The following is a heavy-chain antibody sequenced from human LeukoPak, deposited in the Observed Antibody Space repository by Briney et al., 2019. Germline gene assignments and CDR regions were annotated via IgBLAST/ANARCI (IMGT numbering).Heavy chain of an antibody. J-gene: IGHJ6*03. V-gene: IGHV4-59*01. CDR2: IYYSGGT. Sequence: SETLSLTCTVSGGSISSYYWSWIRQPPGKGLEWIGYIYYSGGTNYNPSLKSRVTISVDTSKNQFSLKLSSVTAADTAVYYCARGGDGYDDYYYYYMDVWGKGTTVTVSS. CDR3: ARGGDGYDDYYYYYMDV. CDR1: GGSISSYY. D-gene: IGHD5-12*01.